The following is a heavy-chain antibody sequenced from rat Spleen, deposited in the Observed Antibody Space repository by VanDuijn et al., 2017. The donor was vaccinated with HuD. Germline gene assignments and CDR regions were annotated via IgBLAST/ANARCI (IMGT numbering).Heavy chain of an antibody. V-gene: IGHV4-2*01. J-gene: IGHJ2*01. D-gene: IGHD4-4*01. CDR3: VREELGVRD. CDR2: INKDSRTK. Sequence: EVKLVESGGGLVQPGRSLKLSCAASGFNFNDYWMGWVRQAPGKGLEWIGEINKDSRTKKYAPSLKDKFSISRDNAQNTLWLQMTKLGSEDTATYYWVREELGVRDWGQGVMVTVSS. CDR1: GFNFNDYW.